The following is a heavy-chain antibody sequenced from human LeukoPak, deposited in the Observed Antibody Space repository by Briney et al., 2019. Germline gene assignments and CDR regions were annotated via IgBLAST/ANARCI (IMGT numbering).Heavy chain of an antibody. CDR3: ARAVSIAAAGTVDY. V-gene: IGHV1-18*01. J-gene: IGHJ4*02. D-gene: IGHD6-13*01. Sequence: GASVKVSCKASGYTFTSYGISWVRQAPGQGLEWMGWISAYNGNTNYAQKLQGRVTMTTDTSTSTAYMEPRSLRSDDTAVYYCARAVSIAAAGTVDYWGQGTLVTVSS. CDR2: ISAYNGNT. CDR1: GYTFTSYG.